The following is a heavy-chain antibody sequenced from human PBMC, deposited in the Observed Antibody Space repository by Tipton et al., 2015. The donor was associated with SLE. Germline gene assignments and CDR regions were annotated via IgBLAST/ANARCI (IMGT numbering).Heavy chain of an antibody. CDR2: ISAYNGNT. D-gene: IGHD4-11*01. J-gene: IGHJ4*02. CDR1: GYTFISYG. V-gene: IGHV1-18*01. CDR3: ARPDDYSNYPGFDY. Sequence: QLVQSGAEVKKPGASVKVSCKASGYTFISYGISWVRQAPGQGLEWMGWISAYNGNTNYAQKLQGRVTITADESTSTAYMELSSLRSEDSAVYYCARPDDYSNYPGFDYWGQGTLVTVSP.